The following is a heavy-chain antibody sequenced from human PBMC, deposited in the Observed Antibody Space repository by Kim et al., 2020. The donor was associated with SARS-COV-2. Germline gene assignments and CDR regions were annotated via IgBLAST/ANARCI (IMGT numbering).Heavy chain of an antibody. D-gene: IGHD3-22*01. CDR2: ISSSSSYR. J-gene: IGHJ4*02. Sequence: GGSLRLSCAASGFPFSSYSMNWVRQAPGKGLEWVSSISSSSSYRYYADSVKGRFTISRDNAKNALYLQMNSLRAEDTAVYYCARDHYDSSLMDWGQGTLVTVSS. CDR1: GFPFSSYS. V-gene: IGHV3-21*01. CDR3: ARDHYDSSLMD.